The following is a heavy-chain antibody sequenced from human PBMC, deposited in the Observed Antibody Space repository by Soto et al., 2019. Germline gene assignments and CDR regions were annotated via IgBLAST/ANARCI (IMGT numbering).Heavy chain of an antibody. V-gene: IGHV3-30-3*01. CDR1: GFTFSSYA. J-gene: IGHJ2*01. D-gene: IGHD6-13*01. Sequence: QVQLVESGGGVVQPGRSLRLSCAASGFTFSSYAMHWVRQAPGKGLEWVAVISYDGSNKYYADSVKGRFTISRDNSKNTLYLQMNSLRAEDTAVYYCARDPDAAGPVWYFDLWGRGTLVTVSS. CDR3: ARDPDAAGPVWYFDL. CDR2: ISYDGSNK.